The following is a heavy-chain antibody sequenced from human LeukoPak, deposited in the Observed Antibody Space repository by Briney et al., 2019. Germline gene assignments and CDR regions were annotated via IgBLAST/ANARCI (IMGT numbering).Heavy chain of an antibody. CDR1: GFTFSSYW. J-gene: IGHJ4*02. CDR2: IKQDGSAR. D-gene: IGHD3-9*01. Sequence: GGSLRLSCAASGFTFSSYWMTWVRQAPGKGLGWVANIKQDGSARHYGDPVKGRFTISRDNAKNSLYLQMNSLRAGDTAVYYCARVDYIDGGFGYWGQGTLVTVSS. V-gene: IGHV3-7*01. CDR3: ARVDYIDGGFGY.